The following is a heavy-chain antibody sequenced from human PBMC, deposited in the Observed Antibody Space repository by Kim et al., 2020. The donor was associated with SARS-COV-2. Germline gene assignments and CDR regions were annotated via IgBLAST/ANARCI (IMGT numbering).Heavy chain of an antibody. Sequence: GGSLRLSCAASGFTFSSYAMHWVRQAPGKGLEWVAVISYDGSNKYYADSVKGRFTISRDNSKNTLYLQMNSLRAEDTAVYYCARDETWEPLTPSNGYYYGMDVWGQGTTVTVSS. J-gene: IGHJ6*02. CDR2: ISYDGSNK. V-gene: IGHV3-30*04. D-gene: IGHD1-26*01. CDR1: GFTFSSYA. CDR3: ARDETWEPLTPSNGYYYGMDV.